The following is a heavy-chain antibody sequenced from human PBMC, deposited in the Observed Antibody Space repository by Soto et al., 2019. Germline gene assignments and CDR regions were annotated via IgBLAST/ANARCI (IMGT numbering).Heavy chain of an antibody. J-gene: IGHJ6*03. CDR1: GGSISSSSYY. V-gene: IGHV4-39*01. CDR3: ARHEEDYYYYMDV. Sequence: SETLSLTCTVSGGSISSSSYYWGWIRQPPGKGLEWIGSIYYSGSTYYNPSLKSRVTISVDTSKNQFSLKLSSVTAADAAVYYCARHEEDYYYYMDVWGKGTKVTVSS. CDR2: IYYSGST.